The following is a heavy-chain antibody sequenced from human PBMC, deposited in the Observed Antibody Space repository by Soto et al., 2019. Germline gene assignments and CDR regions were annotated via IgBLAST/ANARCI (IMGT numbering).Heavy chain of an antibody. CDR2: INHSGST. J-gene: IGHJ6*02. CDR3: ARGLRWTKPYYGLDC. Sequence: SETLSLTCAVYGGSFSGYYWSWIRQPPGKGLEWIGEINHSGSTNYNPSLKSRVTISVDTSKNQFSLKLSSVTAADTAVYYCARGLRWTKPYYGLDCWGQGTMVTVSS. D-gene: IGHD4-17*01. V-gene: IGHV4-34*01. CDR1: GGSFSGYY.